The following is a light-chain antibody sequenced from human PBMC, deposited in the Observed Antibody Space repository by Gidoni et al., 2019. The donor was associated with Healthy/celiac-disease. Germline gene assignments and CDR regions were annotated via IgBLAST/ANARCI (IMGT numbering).Light chain of an antibody. V-gene: IGKV4-1*01. J-gene: IGKJ1*01. CDR2: WAS. Sequence: DIQMTQSPDSLAVSLGDRATINCKSSQSVLYSSNNKNYLAWYQQKPRQPPKLLIDWASTRNAGVPDRFSSGGAGKYFTLIISSLQDEDVADYCCQQYSSPRTFGQGTKVEIK. CDR3: QQYSSPRT. CDR1: QSVLYSSNNKNY.